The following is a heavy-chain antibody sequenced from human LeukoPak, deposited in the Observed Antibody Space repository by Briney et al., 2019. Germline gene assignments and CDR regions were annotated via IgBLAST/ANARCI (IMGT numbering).Heavy chain of an antibody. CDR1: GFTFSSYA. J-gene: IGHJ4*02. CDR3: AKTYGSGSYYHGYYFDY. CDR2: ISYDGSNK. D-gene: IGHD3-10*01. Sequence: GGSLRLSCSASGFTFSSYAMHWVRQAPGKGLEWVAVISYDGSNKYYADSVKGRFTISRDNSKNTLYLQMNSLRAEDTAVYYCAKTYGSGSYYHGYYFDYWGQGTLVTVSS. V-gene: IGHV3-30-3*02.